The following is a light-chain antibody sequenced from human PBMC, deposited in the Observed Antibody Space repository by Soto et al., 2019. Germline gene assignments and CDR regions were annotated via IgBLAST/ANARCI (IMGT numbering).Light chain of an antibody. Sequence: QSVLTQPASVSGSPGQSITISCTGTSSDVGGYNYVSWYQQHPGKAPKLMIYDVSNRPSGVSNRFSGSKSGNTASLTISWLQAEDEADYYCSSYTSSSTPPFGTGTKVTVL. CDR1: SSDVGGYNY. V-gene: IGLV2-14*01. CDR2: DVS. J-gene: IGLJ1*01. CDR3: SSYTSSSTPP.